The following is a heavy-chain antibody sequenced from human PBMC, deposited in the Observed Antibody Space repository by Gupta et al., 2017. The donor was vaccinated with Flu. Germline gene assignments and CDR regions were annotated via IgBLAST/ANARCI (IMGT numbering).Heavy chain of an antibody. CDR2: ISGSGGST. CDR3: AKDYVGVVIIPFFDY. Sequence: APGKGLEWVSAISGSGGSTYYADSVKGRFTISRDNSKNTLYLQMNSLRAEDTAVYYCAKDYVGVVIIPFFDYWGQGTLVTVSS. V-gene: IGHV3-23*01. J-gene: IGHJ4*02. D-gene: IGHD3-3*01.